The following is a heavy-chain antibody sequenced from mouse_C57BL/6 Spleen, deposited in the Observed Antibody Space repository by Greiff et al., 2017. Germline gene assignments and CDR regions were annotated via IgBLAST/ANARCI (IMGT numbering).Heavy chain of an antibody. CDR3: AREGASLWFAD. CDR2: IDPSDSET. J-gene: IGHJ3*01. V-gene: IGHV1-52*01. D-gene: IGHD6-1*01. Sequence: QVQLQQPGAELVRPGSSVKLSCKASGYTFTSYWMHWVKQRPIQGLEWIGNIDPSDSETHYNQKFKDKATLTVDKSSSTAYMQLSSLTSEDSAVYYCAREGASLWFADWGQGTLVTVSA. CDR1: GYTFTSYW.